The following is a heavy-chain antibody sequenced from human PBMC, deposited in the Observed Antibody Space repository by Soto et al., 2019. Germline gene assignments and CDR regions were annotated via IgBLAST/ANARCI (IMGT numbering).Heavy chain of an antibody. CDR1: GDTFTSYY. D-gene: IGHD3-3*01. J-gene: IGHJ5*02. V-gene: IGHV1-46*01. Sequence: QVRVVQSGAEVRRPGASVKVSCKAPGDTFTSYYLNWVRQAPGQGLEWMGVINPHGGSTKYAQKFQGSVTMTRDTSRSTVYMELRSLRSDDTAIYYCARSSGGNFGIIIEGSNWFDPWGQGTLVTVSS. CDR3: ARSSGGNFGIIIEGSNWFDP. CDR2: INPHGGST.